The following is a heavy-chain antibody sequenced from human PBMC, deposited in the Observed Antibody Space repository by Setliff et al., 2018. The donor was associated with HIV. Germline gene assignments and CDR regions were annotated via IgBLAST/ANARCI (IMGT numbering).Heavy chain of an antibody. CDR2: IDTDNGYR. D-gene: IGHD2-2*01. J-gene: IGHJ4*02. V-gene: IGHV1-3*04. CDR1: GYTFSEYA. Sequence: GASVKVSCKASGYTFSEYAIHWVRQAPGPRLEWMGRIDTDNGYRRYSPKLQGRVTITKDTSANTAYMELRGLRSEDTAVYYCARWCAAAGCYPAIYHFDSWGQGTLVTVSS. CDR3: ARWCAAAGCYPAIYHFDS.